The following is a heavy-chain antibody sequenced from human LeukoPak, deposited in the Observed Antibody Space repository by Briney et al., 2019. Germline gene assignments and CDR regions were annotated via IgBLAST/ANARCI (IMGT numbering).Heavy chain of an antibody. CDR1: GLTVSSTY. CDR3: AKRSDYGGNWNYFDY. J-gene: IGHJ4*02. V-gene: IGHV3-66*04. Sequence: GGSLRLSCAASGLTVSSTYMSWVRQTPGKGLEWVSVIYSGGSTYYADSVKGRFTISRDNSKNTLYLQMNSLRAEDTAVYYCAKRSDYGGNWNYFDYWGQGTLVTVSS. D-gene: IGHD4-23*01. CDR2: IYSGGST.